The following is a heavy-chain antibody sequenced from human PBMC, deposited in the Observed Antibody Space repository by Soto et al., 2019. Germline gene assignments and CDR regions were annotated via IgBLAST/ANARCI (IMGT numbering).Heavy chain of an antibody. J-gene: IGHJ5*02. Sequence: QVQLVQSGAEVKKPGASVKVSCKASGYTLTSYDINWVRQAPGQGLEWVGWMTPNSGDTGYAQTFQGRVTLTRDTSRSTAYMELSSLTSEDTAVYYCAKNLYNTGSFDHWGQGTLVTVSS. CDR3: AKNLYNTGSFDH. CDR2: MTPNSGDT. CDR1: GYTLTSYD. V-gene: IGHV1-8*02. D-gene: IGHD1-20*01.